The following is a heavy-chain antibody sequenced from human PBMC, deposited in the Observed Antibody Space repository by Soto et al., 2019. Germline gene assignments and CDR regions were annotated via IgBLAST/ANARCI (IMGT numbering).Heavy chain of an antibody. V-gene: IGHV3-7*01. CDR2: IKINGSEK. D-gene: IGHD3-16*01. CDR3: VRGGVLNGRFTP. CDR1: GFTLSGYW. Sequence: EVQLVESGGGLVQPGGSLRLSCEGSGFTLSGYWMSWVRQAPGKGPEWVANIKINGSEKFYVDPMKGRVTISRDNDKNSRYLERNRLRAEDTAVCHCVRGGVLNGRFTPWGQGTLVTVSS. J-gene: IGHJ5*02.